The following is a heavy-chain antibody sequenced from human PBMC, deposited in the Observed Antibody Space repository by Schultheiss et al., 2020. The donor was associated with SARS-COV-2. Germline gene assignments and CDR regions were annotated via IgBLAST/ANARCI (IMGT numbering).Heavy chain of an antibody. CDR2: IYYSGST. Sequence: SQTLSLTCTVSGGSISSGGYYWSWIRQHPGKGLEWIGYIYYSGSTYYNPSLKSRVTISVDTSKNQFSLKLSSVTAADTAVYYCARARGLYCSGGSCYPSLYGMDVWGQGTTVTVSS. V-gene: IGHV4-31*03. D-gene: IGHD2-15*01. CDR1: GGSISSGGYY. J-gene: IGHJ6*02. CDR3: ARARGLYCSGGSCYPSLYGMDV.